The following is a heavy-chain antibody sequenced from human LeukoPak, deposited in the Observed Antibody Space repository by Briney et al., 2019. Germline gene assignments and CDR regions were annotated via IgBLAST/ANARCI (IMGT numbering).Heavy chain of an antibody. CDR2: ISGSGGST. V-gene: IGHV3-23*01. J-gene: IGHJ4*02. Sequence: QTGGSLRLSCAASGFTFSSYAMNWVRQAPGKGLEWVSGISGSGGSTHYADSVKGRFTISRDNSKNTLYLQMNSLRAEDTAVFYCAKDQVGIAVAGLFDSWGQGILVTVSS. CDR3: AKDQVGIAVAGLFDS. CDR1: GFTFSSYA. D-gene: IGHD6-19*01.